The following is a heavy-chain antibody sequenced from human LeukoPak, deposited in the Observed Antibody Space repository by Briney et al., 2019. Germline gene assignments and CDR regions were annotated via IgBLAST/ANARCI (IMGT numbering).Heavy chain of an antibody. D-gene: IGHD3-10*01. J-gene: IGHJ3*02. CDR2: IDYTSSHL. V-gene: IGHV3-21*01. CDR1: GFTSSTYS. CDR3: ARAADSSGRGAFDI. Sequence: GGSPRLSCAASGFTSSTYSMNWVRQAPGKGLEWVSSIDYTSSHLYYVDSVKGRFTVSRDNAKNSLYLQMNSLRAEDTAVYYCARAADSSGRGAFDIWGQGTMVTVSS.